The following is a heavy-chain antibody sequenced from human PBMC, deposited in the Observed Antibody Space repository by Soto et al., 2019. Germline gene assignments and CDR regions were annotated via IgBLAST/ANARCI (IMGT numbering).Heavy chain of an antibody. D-gene: IGHD3-9*01. J-gene: IGHJ4*02. CDR3: ARCRYYDILTGCIAFDY. Sequence: QVQLQESGPGLVKPSETLSLTCTVSGGSISSYYWSWIRQPPGKGLEWIGYIYYSGNTNYNPSLKGRVTMSVDMSTNQFSLKLTSVTAADTAVYYCARCRYYDILTGCIAFDYWGQGSLVTVSS. CDR1: GGSISSYY. V-gene: IGHV4-59*08. CDR2: IYYSGNT.